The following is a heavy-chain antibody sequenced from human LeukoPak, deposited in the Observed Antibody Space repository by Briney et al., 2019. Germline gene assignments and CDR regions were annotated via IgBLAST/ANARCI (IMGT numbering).Heavy chain of an antibody. V-gene: IGHV4-39*01. Sequence: SETLSLTCTVSGGSISSSNYYWGWIRQPPGKGLEWIGRIYYSGSTYYNPSPKSRVTISVAMSKNQFSLKLSSVTAADTAVYSCARHTAMVTGFDYWGQGTLVTVSS. CDR3: ARHTAMVTGFDY. CDR2: IYYSGST. J-gene: IGHJ4*02. CDR1: GGSISSSNYY. D-gene: IGHD5-18*01.